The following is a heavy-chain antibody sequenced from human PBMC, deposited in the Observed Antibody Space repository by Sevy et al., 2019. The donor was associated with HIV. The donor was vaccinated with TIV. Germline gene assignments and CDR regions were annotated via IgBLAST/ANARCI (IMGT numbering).Heavy chain of an antibody. CDR1: GFTFSSYA. CDR3: ARYPAQHLVRPYYYGVDV. Sequence: GGSLRLSCAASGFTFSSYAMHWVRQAPGKGLEWVAVISYDGSNKYYADSVKGRFTISRDNSKNTLYLQMNSLRAEDTAVYYCARYPAQHLVRPYYYGVDVWGQGATVTVSS. CDR2: ISYDGSNK. D-gene: IGHD6-13*01. V-gene: IGHV3-30-3*01. J-gene: IGHJ6*02.